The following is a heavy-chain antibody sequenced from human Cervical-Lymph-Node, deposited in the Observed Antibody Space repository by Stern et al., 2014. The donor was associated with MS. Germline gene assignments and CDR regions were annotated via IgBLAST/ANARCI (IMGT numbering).Heavy chain of an antibody. D-gene: IGHD4-23*01. Sequence: QVQLQESGPGLVKPSQTLSLTCTVSGGSISSGDYYWSWIRQPPGKGLEWIGYIYYSGSAYYNPSLKSRVIMSLDPSKNQFSLRLSSVTAADTAVYYCARGRGNPFDYWGQGTLVTVSS. V-gene: IGHV4-30-4*01. J-gene: IGHJ4*02. CDR2: IYYSGSA. CDR1: GGSISSGDYY. CDR3: ARGRGNPFDY.